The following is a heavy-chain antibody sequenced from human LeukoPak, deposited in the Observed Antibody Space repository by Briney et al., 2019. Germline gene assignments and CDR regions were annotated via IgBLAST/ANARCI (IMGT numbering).Heavy chain of an antibody. CDR3: AREIAAAGVYYFDY. CDR2: IDHSGST. Sequence: SETLSLTCTVSGYSISSGYYWGWIRQPPGKGLEWIGSIDHSGSTYYNPSLKSRVTISVDTSKNQFSLKLSSVTAADTAVYYCAREIAAAGVYYFDYWDQGTLVTVSS. D-gene: IGHD6-13*01. CDR1: GYSISSGYY. J-gene: IGHJ4*02. V-gene: IGHV4-38-2*02.